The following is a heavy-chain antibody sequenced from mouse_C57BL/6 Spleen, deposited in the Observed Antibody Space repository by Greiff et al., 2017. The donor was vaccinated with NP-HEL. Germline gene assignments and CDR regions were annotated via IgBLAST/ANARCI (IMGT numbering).Heavy chain of an antibody. CDR3: ARGNGYYGYFDY. Sequence: QVQLQQPGTELVKPGASVKLSCKASGYTFTSYWMHWVKQRPGQGLEWIGNINPSNGGTNYNEKFKSKATLTVDKASSTAYMQLSSLTSEDAAVYYCARGNGYYGYFDYWGQGTTLTVAS. CDR2: INPSNGGT. CDR1: GYTFTSYW. J-gene: IGHJ2*01. V-gene: IGHV1-53*01. D-gene: IGHD2-3*01.